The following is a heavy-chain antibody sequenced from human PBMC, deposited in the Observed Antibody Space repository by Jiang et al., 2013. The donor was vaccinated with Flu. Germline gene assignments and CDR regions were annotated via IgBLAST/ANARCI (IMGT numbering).Heavy chain of an antibody. D-gene: IGHD3-3*01. Sequence: GLVKPSETLSLTCTVSGGSISTTSHYWGWIRQAPGKGLEWIGSIYYTGSTYYNPSPRSRVTIAVDTSKDQLSLKLNSVTAADTAVYYCARLARHDFWGGYPDFWGQGILVPVSS. CDR3: ARLARHDFWGGYPDF. CDR1: GGSISTTSHY. V-gene: IGHV4-39*01. CDR2: IYYTGST. J-gene: IGHJ4*02.